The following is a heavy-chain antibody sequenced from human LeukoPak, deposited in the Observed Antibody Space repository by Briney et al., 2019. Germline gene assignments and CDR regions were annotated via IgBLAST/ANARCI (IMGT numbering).Heavy chain of an antibody. CDR2: IYYSGST. CDR1: GGSISSYY. Sequence: ASETLSLTCTVSGGSISSYYWSWIRQPPGKGLEWIGHIYYSGSTNYNPSLKSRVTISVDTTKNQFSLKVSSVTAADTAVYYCARAGVPATVYYFDYWGQGTLVTVSS. V-gene: IGHV4-59*01. D-gene: IGHD2-2*01. J-gene: IGHJ4*02. CDR3: ARAGVPATVYYFDY.